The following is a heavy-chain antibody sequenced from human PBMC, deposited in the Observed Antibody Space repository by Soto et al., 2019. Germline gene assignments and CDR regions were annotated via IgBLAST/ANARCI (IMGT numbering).Heavy chain of an antibody. CDR2: ISGSGGST. Sequence: GGSLRLSCAASGFTFSSHAMSWVRQAPGKGLEWVSAISGSGGSTYYADSVKGRFTISRDNSKNTLYLQMNSLRAEDTAVYYCAKSPGMYYYDSSGYYHYDYWGQGTLVTVSS. CDR3: AKSPGMYYYDSSGYYHYDY. J-gene: IGHJ4*01. CDR1: GFTFSSHA. D-gene: IGHD3-22*01. V-gene: IGHV3-23*01.